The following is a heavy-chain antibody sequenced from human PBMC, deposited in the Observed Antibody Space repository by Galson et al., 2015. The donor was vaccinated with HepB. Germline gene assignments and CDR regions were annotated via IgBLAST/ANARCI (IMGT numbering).Heavy chain of an antibody. D-gene: IGHD2/OR15-2a*01. CDR1: GFTFSDYW. CDR2: IKQDRSEK. V-gene: IGHV3-7*01. Sequence: SLRLSCAASGFTFSDYWMTWVRQAPGKGLEWVANIKQDRSEKHYVDSVKGRFTISRDNAKNSLYLQMNGLRAEDTAVYYCAKDFGHYFWGQGALITVSP. CDR3: AKDFGHYF. J-gene: IGHJ4*02.